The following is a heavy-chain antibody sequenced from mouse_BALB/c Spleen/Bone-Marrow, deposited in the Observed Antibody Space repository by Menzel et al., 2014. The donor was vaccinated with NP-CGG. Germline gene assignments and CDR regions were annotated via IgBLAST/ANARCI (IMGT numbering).Heavy chain of an antibody. Sequence: LQQPGSELVRPGASVKLSCKASGYTFTSYWMHWVKQRPGQGLEWIGNIYPGSGSTNYDEKFKSKATLTVDTSSSTAYMQRSSLTSEDSAVYYCRSYDYTMDYWGQGTSVTVSS. D-gene: IGHD1-1*01. CDR2: IYPGSGST. J-gene: IGHJ4*01. CDR1: GYTFTSYW. V-gene: IGHV1S22*01. CDR3: RSYDYTMDY.